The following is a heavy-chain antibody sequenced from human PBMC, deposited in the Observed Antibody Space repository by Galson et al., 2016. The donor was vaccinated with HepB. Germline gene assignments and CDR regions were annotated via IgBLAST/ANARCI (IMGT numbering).Heavy chain of an antibody. CDR3: ARAHCSSTGCRTNLDY. J-gene: IGHJ4*02. Sequence: SLRLSCAASGFNFSTYAMRWVRQAPGKGLEWVSVIWYDGSDEKYGDSVKGRFTASRDNSKNTLYLQMDSLRAEDTAVYYCARAHCSSTGCRTNLDYWGQGTLVIVSS. D-gene: IGHD2-2*01. V-gene: IGHV3-33*01. CDR1: GFNFSTYA. CDR2: IWYDGSDE.